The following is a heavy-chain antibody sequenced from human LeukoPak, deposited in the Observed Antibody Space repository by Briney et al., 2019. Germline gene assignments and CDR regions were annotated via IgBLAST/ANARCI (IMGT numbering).Heavy chain of an antibody. CDR3: ARGRIAVAGWPTYYFDY. D-gene: IGHD6-19*01. V-gene: IGHV4-59*01. CDR1: GGSISSYY. J-gene: IGHJ4*02. CDR2: IDYSGST. Sequence: SETLSLTCTVSGGSISSYYWSWIRQPPGKGLEWIGYIDYSGSTNYNPSLKSRVTISVDTSKNQFSLKLSSVTAADTAVYYCARGRIAVAGWPTYYFDYWGQGTLVTVSS.